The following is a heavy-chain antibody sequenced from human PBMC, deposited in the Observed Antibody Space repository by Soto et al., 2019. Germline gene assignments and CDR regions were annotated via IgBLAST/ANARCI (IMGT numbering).Heavy chain of an antibody. Sequence: EVQLVESGGGLVQPGGSLRLSCAASGFTISSYWMHWVRQAPGKGLVWVSRINTDGSSTSYADSVKGRFTTSRDTAKNTLYLQMNSLRAEDTAVYYCTRRLSVVGTSSFDYWGQGTLVTVSS. CDR3: TRRLSVVGTSSFDY. CDR1: GFTISSYW. J-gene: IGHJ4*02. D-gene: IGHD2-15*01. CDR2: INTDGSST. V-gene: IGHV3-74*01.